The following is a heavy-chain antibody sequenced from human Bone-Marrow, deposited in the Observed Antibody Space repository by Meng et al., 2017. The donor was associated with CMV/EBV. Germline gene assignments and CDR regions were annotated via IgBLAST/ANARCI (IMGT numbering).Heavy chain of an antibody. Sequence: SVKVSCKASGGTFSSYAISWVRQAPGQGLEWMGGIIPIFGTANYAQKFQGRVTITTDESTSTAYMELSSLRSEDTAVYYCARQGMRAFVYYCGMDVWGQGTTVTGSS. V-gene: IGHV1-69*05. CDR3: ARQGMRAFVYYCGMDV. CDR2: IIPIFGTA. CDR1: GGTFSSYA. J-gene: IGHJ6*01.